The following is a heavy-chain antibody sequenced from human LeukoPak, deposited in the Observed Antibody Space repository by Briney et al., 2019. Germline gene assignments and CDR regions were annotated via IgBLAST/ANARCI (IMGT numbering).Heavy chain of an antibody. J-gene: IGHJ5*02. CDR3: ARGEYNWNDLHL. V-gene: IGHV3-66*01. CDR1: GFTVGSNY. Sequence: GGSLRLSCAASGFTVGSNYMSWVRQAPGRGLEWVSVMYSGGSTYYADSVKGRFTISRDNSKNTLYLQMNSLRAEDTAVYYCARGEYNWNDLHLWGQGTLVTVSS. D-gene: IGHD1-20*01. CDR2: MYSGGST.